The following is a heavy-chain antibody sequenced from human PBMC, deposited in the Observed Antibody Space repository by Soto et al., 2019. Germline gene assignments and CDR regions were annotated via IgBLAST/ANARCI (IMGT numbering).Heavy chain of an antibody. CDR3: ARGYCSGGSCYHVGTDV. CDR1: GYTFTGYY. D-gene: IGHD2-15*01. V-gene: IGHV1-2*04. J-gene: IGHJ6*02. Sequence: ASVKVSCKASGYTFTGYYMHWVRQAPGQGLEWMGWINPNSGGTNYAQKFQGWVTMTRDTSISTAYMELSRLRSDDTAVYYCARGYCSGGSCYHVGTDVWGQGTTVTVSS. CDR2: INPNSGGT.